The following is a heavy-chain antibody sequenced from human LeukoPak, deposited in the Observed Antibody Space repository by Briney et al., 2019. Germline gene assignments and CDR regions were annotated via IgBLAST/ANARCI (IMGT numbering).Heavy chain of an antibody. CDR1: GYTFTSYA. J-gene: IGHJ6*02. V-gene: IGHV1-3*01. Sequence: ASVKVSCKASGYTFTSYAMHWVRQAPGQRLEWMGWINAGNGNTKYSQKFQGRVTITRDTSASTAYMELSSLRSEDTAVYYCARESKQLDYYYGMDVWGQGTTVTVSS. D-gene: IGHD6-6*01. CDR3: ARESKQLDYYYGMDV. CDR2: INAGNGNT.